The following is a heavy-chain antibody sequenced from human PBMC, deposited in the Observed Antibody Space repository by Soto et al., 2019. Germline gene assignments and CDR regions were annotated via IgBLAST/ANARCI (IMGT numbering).Heavy chain of an antibody. CDR1: GFTFTNYA. CDR3: AIGIWNSPTGYYFDS. D-gene: IGHD1-7*01. V-gene: IGHV1-3*01. J-gene: IGHJ4*02. Sequence: QVQLVQSGAEVKKSGASVKVSCKASGFTFTNYAIQWVRQAPGQRLEWMGWINAGNDDRKCSQKFQDRVSLTRDASASTDYMELSSLQFEDTAVYYCAIGIWNSPTGYYFDSWGQGTLVTVSS. CDR2: INAGNDDR.